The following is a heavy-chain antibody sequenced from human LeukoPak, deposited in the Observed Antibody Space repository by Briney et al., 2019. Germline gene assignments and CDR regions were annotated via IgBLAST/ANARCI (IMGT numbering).Heavy chain of an antibody. D-gene: IGHD1-26*01. V-gene: IGHV3-23*01. CDR3: AKGSGSHFAYLDY. CDR1: GFTFSSYA. J-gene: IGHJ4*02. CDR2: ISGSGGNT. Sequence: GGSLRLSCAASGFTFSSYAMSWVRQAPGKGLEWVSTISGSGGNTYYADSVKGRFTISRDNSKNALYLQMNSLRAEDTAVYYCAKGSGSHFAYLDYWGQGTLVTVSS.